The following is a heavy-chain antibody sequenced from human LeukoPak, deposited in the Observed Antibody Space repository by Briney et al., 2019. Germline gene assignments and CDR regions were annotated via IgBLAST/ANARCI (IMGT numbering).Heavy chain of an antibody. Sequence: QPGGSLRLSCAASGFTFSSYWMSWVRQAPGKGLVWVSRINSDGSSTSYADSVKGRFTISRDNAKNTLYLQMNSLRAEDTAVYYCARDPSFYSGSYLGGFDYWGQGTLVTVSS. J-gene: IGHJ4*02. CDR1: GFTFSSYW. CDR2: INSDGSST. V-gene: IGHV3-74*01. D-gene: IGHD1-26*01. CDR3: ARDPSFYSGSYLGGFDY.